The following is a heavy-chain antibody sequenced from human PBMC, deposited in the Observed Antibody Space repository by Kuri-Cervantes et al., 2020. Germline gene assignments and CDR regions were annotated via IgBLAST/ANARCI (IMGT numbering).Heavy chain of an antibody. CDR1: GYTFTSYG. J-gene: IGHJ4*02. CDR3: ARALDTAMVHYFDY. CDR2: ISAYNGNT. V-gene: IGHV1-18*01. Sequence: ASVKVSCKASGYTFTSYGITWVRQAPGQGLEWMGWISAYNGNTNYAQKFQGRVTMTTDTSTSTAYMELRSLRSDDTAVYYCARALDTAMVHYFDYWGQGTLVTVSS. D-gene: IGHD5-18*01.